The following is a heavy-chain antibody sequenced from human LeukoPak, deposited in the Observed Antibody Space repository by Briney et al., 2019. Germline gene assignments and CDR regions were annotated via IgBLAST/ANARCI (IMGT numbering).Heavy chain of an antibody. Sequence: QAGGSLRLSCAASGFTFSRYAIHWVRQAPGKGLEWVANIKEDGSEKYYVDSVKGRFTISRDNAKNSLSLQMDSLRVEDTAVYYCARDQYQVPYYSQYYGMDVWGQGTTVIVSS. CDR2: IKEDGSEK. J-gene: IGHJ6*02. D-gene: IGHD2-2*01. CDR3: ARDQYQVPYYSQYYGMDV. V-gene: IGHV3-7*01. CDR1: GFTFSRYA.